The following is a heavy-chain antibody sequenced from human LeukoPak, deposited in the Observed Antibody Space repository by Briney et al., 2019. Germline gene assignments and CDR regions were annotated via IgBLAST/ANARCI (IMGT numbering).Heavy chain of an antibody. J-gene: IGHJ4*02. Sequence: GRSLRLSCAASGFTFSSYGMLWVRQAPGKGLEWVAVISYDGSNKYYADSVKGRFTISRDNSKNTLYLQMNSLRAEDTAVYYCARGVELYYFDYWGQGTLVTVSS. CDR1: GFTFSSYG. V-gene: IGHV3-30*03. CDR2: ISYDGSNK. CDR3: ARGVELYYFDY. D-gene: IGHD1-1*01.